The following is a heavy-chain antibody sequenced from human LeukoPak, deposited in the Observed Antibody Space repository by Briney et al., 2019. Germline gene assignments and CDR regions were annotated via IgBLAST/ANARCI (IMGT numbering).Heavy chain of an antibody. CDR2: INPSGGTT. Sequence: ASVKVSCKTSGYTFTTYYMHWVRQVPGQGLEWMGIINPSGGTTNYAQKFQGRVTMTRDTSTTTLYMELSSLRSEDTAVYYCARGRPGSGWSFDYWGQGTLVTVSS. CDR3: ARGRPGSGWSFDY. V-gene: IGHV1-46*01. J-gene: IGHJ4*02. CDR1: GYTFTTYY. D-gene: IGHD6-19*01.